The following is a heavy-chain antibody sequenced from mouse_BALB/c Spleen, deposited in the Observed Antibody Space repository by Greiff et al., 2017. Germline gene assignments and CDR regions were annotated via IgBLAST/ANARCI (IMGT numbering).Heavy chain of an antibody. V-gene: IGHV1-69*02. CDR2: IDPSDSYT. Sequence: QVQLQQPGAELVKPGASVKLSCKASGYTFTSYWMHWVKQRPGQGLEWIGEIDPSDSYTNYNQKFKGKATLTVDKSSSTAYIQLSSLTSEDSAVYYCARGGKKDFDYWGQGTTLTVSS. CDR1: GYTFTSYW. CDR3: ARGGKKDFDY. D-gene: IGHD2-1*01. J-gene: IGHJ2*01.